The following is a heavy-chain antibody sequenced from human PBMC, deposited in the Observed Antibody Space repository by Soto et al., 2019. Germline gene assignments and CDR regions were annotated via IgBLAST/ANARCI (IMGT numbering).Heavy chain of an antibody. CDR1: GGTFSSYA. V-gene: IGHV1-69*05. Sequence: QVQLVQSGAEVKKPGSSVKVSCKASGGTFSSYAISWVRQAPGQGLEWMGGIIPIFGTANYAQKFQGRVTITXXEXTXIAYMELSSLRSEDTAVYYCARREIAAAGKYYGMDVWGQGTTVTVSS. CDR3: ARREIAAAGKYYGMDV. D-gene: IGHD6-13*01. CDR2: IIPIFGTA. J-gene: IGHJ6*02.